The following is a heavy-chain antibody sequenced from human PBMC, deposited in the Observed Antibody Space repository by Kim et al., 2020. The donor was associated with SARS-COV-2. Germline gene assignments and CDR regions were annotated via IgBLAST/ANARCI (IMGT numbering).Heavy chain of an antibody. CDR1: GGSVSSRTYY. CDR2: VFYSGST. CDR3: ARSEYYGPENLAKYGVDV. J-gene: IGHJ6*02. D-gene: IGHD2-21*01. Sequence: SETLSLTCTVSGGSVSSRTYYWTWIRQTPGIGLEWIGNVFYSGSTTYNPSLKSRVTISVDTSKNQFSLNLSSVTAADTAVYYCARSEYYGPENLAKYGVDVWGQGTTVTVSS. V-gene: IGHV4-61*01.